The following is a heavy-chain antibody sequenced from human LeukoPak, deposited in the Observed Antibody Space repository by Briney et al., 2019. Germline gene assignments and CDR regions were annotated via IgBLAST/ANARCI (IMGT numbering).Heavy chain of an antibody. CDR1: GYTFTIYG. V-gene: IGHV1-18*01. CDR3: ARVVVRGWLVGGYYFDY. Sequence: ASVKVSCKASGYTFTIYGISWVRQAPGQGLEWMGWISAYNGNTNYAQKLQGRVTMTTDTSTSTAYMELRSLRSDDTAVYYCARVVVRGWLVGGYYFDYWGQGTLVTVSS. CDR2: ISAYNGNT. J-gene: IGHJ4*02. D-gene: IGHD6-19*01.